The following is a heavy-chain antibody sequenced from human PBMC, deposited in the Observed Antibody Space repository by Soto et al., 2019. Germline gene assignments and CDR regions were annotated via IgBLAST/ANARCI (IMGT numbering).Heavy chain of an antibody. D-gene: IGHD1-26*01. V-gene: IGHV3-74*01. CDR1: GFNFRDFW. CDR3: TRDDSGLGIDY. J-gene: IGHJ4*02. CDR2: IPSDGRDV. Sequence: PGGSLRLSCEASGFNFRDFWMHWVRQPPGKGPEWVSNIPSDGRDVSYADSVRGRFTISRDDARNTLYLQMSDLRVEDTAIYYCTRDDSGLGIDYWGQGTQVTVS.